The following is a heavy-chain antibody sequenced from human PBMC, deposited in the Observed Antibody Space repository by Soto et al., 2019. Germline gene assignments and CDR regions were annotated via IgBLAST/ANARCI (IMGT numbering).Heavy chain of an antibody. Sequence: ASVKVSCKASGYTFTSYGISWVRQAPGQGLEWMGWISAYNGNTNYAQKLQGRVTMTTDTSTSTAYMELRSLRSDDTAVYYCARARGYYDSSGYYTDDAFDIWGQGTMVTVSS. V-gene: IGHV1-18*01. D-gene: IGHD3-22*01. CDR2: ISAYNGNT. J-gene: IGHJ3*02. CDR3: ARARGYYDSSGYYTDDAFDI. CDR1: GYTFTSYG.